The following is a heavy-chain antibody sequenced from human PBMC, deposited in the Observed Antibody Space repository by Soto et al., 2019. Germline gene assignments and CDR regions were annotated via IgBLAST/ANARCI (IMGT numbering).Heavy chain of an antibody. CDR3: ARGTVTSGRWFGP. Sequence: QVHLVQSETEVKEPGASVTVSCKTSDSTFTGYTINWVRQAPGQGLEWLGWISSLNGNTNYARKYQGRLTMTTNISATTAYMELRSLRSDDTAVYFCARGTVTSGRWFGPWGQGTLVTVSS. V-gene: IGHV1-18*04. D-gene: IGHD4-17*01. CDR2: ISSLNGNT. CDR1: DSTFTGYT. J-gene: IGHJ5*02.